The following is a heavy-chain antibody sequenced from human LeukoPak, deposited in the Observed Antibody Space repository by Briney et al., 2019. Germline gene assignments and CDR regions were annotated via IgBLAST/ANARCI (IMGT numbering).Heavy chain of an antibody. V-gene: IGHV3-23*01. CDR1: GFIFRHYA. D-gene: IGHD3-16*01. CDR3: AKALGDWPTTLDY. CDR2: ISGSGDST. J-gene: IGHJ4*02. Sequence: GGSLRLSCSASGFIFRHYAVNWARQSPGKGLEWVSGISGSGDSTYYADSVKGRFTVSRDNSKNTLYLQMNSLTAADTAVYFCAKALGDWPTTLDYWGRGTLVTVSS.